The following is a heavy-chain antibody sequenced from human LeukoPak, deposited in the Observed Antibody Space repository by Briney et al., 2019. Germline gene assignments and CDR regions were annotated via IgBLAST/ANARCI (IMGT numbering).Heavy chain of an antibody. CDR3: AREGIVRTYDQ. CDR2: IYYSGIT. CDR1: GDSISSYY. V-gene: IGHV4-59*12. Sequence: SETLSLTCTVSGDSISSYYWYWFRQPPGKELEWIACIYYSGITHYNPSLKSRVTISLDTSKNQFSLRLSSVTAADTPVYYCAREGIVRTYDQWGQGTLVTVSS. J-gene: IGHJ4*02. D-gene: IGHD2/OR15-2a*01.